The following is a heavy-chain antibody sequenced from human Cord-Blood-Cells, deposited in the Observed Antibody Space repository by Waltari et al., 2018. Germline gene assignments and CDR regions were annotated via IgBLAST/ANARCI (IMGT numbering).Heavy chain of an antibody. J-gene: IGHJ6*03. D-gene: IGHD6-19*01. CDR1: GFTFSSYW. CDR3: ARDRILASGWYYYYYYMDV. Sequence: EVQLVESGGGLVQPGGSLRLSCAASGFTFSSYWMSWVRQAPGKGLEWVANIKQDGSEKYYGDSVKGRLTISRDNAKNSLYRQMNSRRAEDTAVYYCARDRILASGWYYYYYYMDVWGKGTTVTVSS. CDR2: IKQDGSEK. V-gene: IGHV3-7*01.